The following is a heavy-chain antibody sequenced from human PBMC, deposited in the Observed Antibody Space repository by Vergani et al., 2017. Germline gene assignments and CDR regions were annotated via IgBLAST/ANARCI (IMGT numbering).Heavy chain of an antibody. CDR3: VGDSWRSDLRGVYWFDS. CDR1: GASITSGNFY. V-gene: IGHV4-61*02. J-gene: IGHJ5*02. Sequence: QVHLHEAGPGLVKPSQTLSLTCTVSGASITSGNFYWSWIRQPAGKGLESFGRIHASGTKNYYPSLRIRVTLSVDTSKYQLSLKIISVTAADTAVYYCVGDSWRSDLRGVYWFDSWGQGTMVSVSS. CDR2: IHASGTK. D-gene: IGHD3-10*01.